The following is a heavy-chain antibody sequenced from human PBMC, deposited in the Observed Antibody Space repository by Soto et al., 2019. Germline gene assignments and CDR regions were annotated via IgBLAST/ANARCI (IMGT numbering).Heavy chain of an antibody. Sequence: GGSLRLSCAASGFTFSSYAMSWVRQAPGKGQEWVSAISGSGGSTYYADSVKGRFTISRDNSKNTLYLQMNSLRAEDTAVYYCVKEGWGQWLVPPHLNWFDPWGQGTLVTVSS. CDR2: ISGSGGST. D-gene: IGHD6-19*01. V-gene: IGHV3-23*01. CDR1: GFTFSSYA. J-gene: IGHJ5*02. CDR3: VKEGWGQWLVPPHLNWFDP.